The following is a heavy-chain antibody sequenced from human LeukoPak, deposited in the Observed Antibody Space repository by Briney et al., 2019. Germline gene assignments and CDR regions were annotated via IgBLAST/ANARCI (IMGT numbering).Heavy chain of an antibody. CDR2: IIPILGIA. CDR3: TLVDTAMVIDY. Sequence: ASVKVSCKASGGTFTNYAISSVRQAPGQGLEWMGRIIPILGIANYAQKFQGRVTITAEKSTSTAYMELSSLGSEHKAVYYCTLVDTAMVIDYWGQGTLVTVSS. V-gene: IGHV1-69*04. CDR1: GGTFTNYA. D-gene: IGHD5-18*01. J-gene: IGHJ4*02.